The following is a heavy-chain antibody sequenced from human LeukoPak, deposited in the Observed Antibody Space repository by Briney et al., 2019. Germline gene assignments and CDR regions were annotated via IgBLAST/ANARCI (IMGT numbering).Heavy chain of an antibody. CDR3: ARVAAAGMVTLPFDY. D-gene: IGHD6-13*01. Sequence: SETLSLTCTVSGGSISSGGYYWSWLRQHPGKGLERIGYIYYSGSTYYNPSLKSRVTISVDTSKNQFSLKLSSVTAADTAVYYCARVAAAGMVTLPFDYWGQGTLVTVSS. J-gene: IGHJ4*02. V-gene: IGHV4-31*03. CDR2: IYYSGST. CDR1: GGSISSGGYY.